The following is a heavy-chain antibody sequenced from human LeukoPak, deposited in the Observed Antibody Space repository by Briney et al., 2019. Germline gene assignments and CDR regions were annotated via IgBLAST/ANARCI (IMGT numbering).Heavy chain of an antibody. CDR2: ICYDRTNK. D-gene: IGHD6-13*01. J-gene: IGHJ4*02. V-gene: IGHV3-33*02. CDR1: GFTFSGYS. CDR3: ARGIFPGIAAAVDY. Sequence: GRSLRLSCAASGFTFSGYSMYWVRQAPDRGLERGAVICYDRTNKYYADSAKGRITISRDHSKNTQFLPMSSLRSEDTAVYYCARGIFPGIAAAVDYWGQGTLVTVSS.